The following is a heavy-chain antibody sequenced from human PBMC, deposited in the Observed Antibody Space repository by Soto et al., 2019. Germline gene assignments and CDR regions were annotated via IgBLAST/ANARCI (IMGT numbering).Heavy chain of an antibody. CDR1: GYDFTTYW. CDR3: ARQKNDFLTGYYRYCGMDV. CDR2: IYPGDSDT. D-gene: IGHD3-9*01. J-gene: IGHJ6*02. V-gene: IGHV5-51*01. Sequence: PGESLKISCKGSGYDFTTYWIGWVRQMPGKGLEWMGIIYPGDSDTRYSPSFQGQVTISADSSISTAYLQWSSLKASDTAMYYCARQKNDFLTGYYRYCGMDVWGQGTTVTVSS.